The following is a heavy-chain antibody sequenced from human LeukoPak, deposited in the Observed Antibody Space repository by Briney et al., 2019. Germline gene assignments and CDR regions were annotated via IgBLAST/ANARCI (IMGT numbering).Heavy chain of an antibody. CDR1: GFAFSGSA. Sequence: GGSLRLSCAASGFAFSGSAMHWVRQASGKGLEWLGRISSKADSYTTAYAASVKGRFIVSRDDSKNTAYLQMNSLKTEDTAVYYCRAAADLNDYWGQGTLVTASS. CDR2: ISSKADSYTT. CDR3: RAAADLNDY. J-gene: IGHJ4*02. V-gene: IGHV3-73*01. D-gene: IGHD6-13*01.